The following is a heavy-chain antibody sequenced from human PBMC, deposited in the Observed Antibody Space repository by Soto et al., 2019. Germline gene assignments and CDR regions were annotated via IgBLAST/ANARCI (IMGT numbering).Heavy chain of an antibody. CDR1: GYTFTSYG. CDR3: VRDASSGYRGWWDP. J-gene: IGHJ5*02. D-gene: IGHD5-18*01. CDR2: ISPYNGDT. V-gene: IGHV1-18*01. Sequence: QVQLVQSGTEVKKPGASVKVSCKTSGYTFTSYGISWVRQAPGQGLEWMGLISPYNGDTIYARKFQGRFIVTADTATSTVYMELRSLRSDDTAVYYCVRDASSGYRGWWDPWGQGTLVTVSS.